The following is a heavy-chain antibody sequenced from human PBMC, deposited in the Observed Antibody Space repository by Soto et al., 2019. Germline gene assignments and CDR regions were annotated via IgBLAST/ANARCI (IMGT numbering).Heavy chain of an antibody. CDR2: ISTSGGTT. Sequence: GSLRLTCSASGFTFSNFDMSWVRQAPGKGLEWVSGISTSGGTTYYADSVKGRFTSSRDNYKNTLYLQMTSLRAEDKAVYYCATGTAAPAHWGQGTLVTVYS. J-gene: IGHJ1*01. CDR3: ATGTAAPAH. D-gene: IGHD6-13*01. CDR1: GFTFSNFD. V-gene: IGHV3-23*01.